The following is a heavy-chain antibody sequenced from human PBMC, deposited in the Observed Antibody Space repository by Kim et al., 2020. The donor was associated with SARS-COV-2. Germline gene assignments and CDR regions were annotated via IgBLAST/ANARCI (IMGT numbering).Heavy chain of an antibody. D-gene: IGHD6-19*01. Sequence: GGSLRLSCAASGFTFSSYGMHWVRQAPGKGLEWVAVIWYDGSNKYYADSVKGRFTISRDNSKNTLYLQMNSLRAEDTAVYYCARARGAVAGMDVWGQGNTVTVSS. CDR3: ARARGAVAGMDV. CDR2: IWYDGSNK. J-gene: IGHJ6*02. CDR1: GFTFSSYG. V-gene: IGHV3-33*01.